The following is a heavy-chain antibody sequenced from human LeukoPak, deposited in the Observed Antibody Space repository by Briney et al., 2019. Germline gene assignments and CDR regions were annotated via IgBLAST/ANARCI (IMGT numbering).Heavy chain of an antibody. V-gene: IGHV3-48*02. D-gene: IGHD3-10*01. CDR3: ARDPGAFGEP. CDR2: ISSSSTI. Sequence: GGSLRLSCSASGFTFNNYVMHWVRQAPGKGLEWVSYISSSSTIYYADSVKGRFTISRDNAKNSLYLQMNSLRDEDTAVYYCARDPGAFGEPWGQGTLVTVSS. CDR1: GFTFNNYV. J-gene: IGHJ5*02.